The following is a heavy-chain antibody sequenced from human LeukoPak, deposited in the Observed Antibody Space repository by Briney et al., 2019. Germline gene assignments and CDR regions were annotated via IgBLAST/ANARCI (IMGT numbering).Heavy chain of an antibody. CDR3: ARGLGYCSGGSCYIHDY. J-gene: IGHJ4*02. V-gene: IGHV1-2*06. CDR2: INPNSDGT. D-gene: IGHD2-15*01. CDR1: GYTFTGYY. Sequence: ASVKVSCKASGYTFTGYYMHWVRQAPGQGLEWMGRINPNSDGTNYAQKFQGRVTMTRDTSISTAYMELSRLRSDDTAVYYCARGLGYCSGGSCYIHDYWGQGTLVTVSS.